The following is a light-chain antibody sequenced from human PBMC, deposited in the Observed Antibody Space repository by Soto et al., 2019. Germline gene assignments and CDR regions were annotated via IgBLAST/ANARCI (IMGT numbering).Light chain of an antibody. CDR2: EVS. CDR3: SSFTITITRYA. CDR1: SSDVGGYTY. V-gene: IGLV2-14*01. J-gene: IGLJ1*01. Sequence: HSVLTQPASVSGSPGQSITISCTGTSSDVGGYTYVSWFQHHPGKAPKLIIYEVSYRPSGVSNRFSGSKSGDSASLTISGLQAEDEADYYCSSFTITITRYAFGNGTKVTVL.